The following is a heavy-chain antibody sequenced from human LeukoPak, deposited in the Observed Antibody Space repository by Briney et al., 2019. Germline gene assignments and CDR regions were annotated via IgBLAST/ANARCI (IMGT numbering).Heavy chain of an antibody. CDR1: GDSVSSSSAA. CDR2: TYYRSKWYN. Sequence: SQTLSLTCAISGDSVSSSSAAWSWISQSPSRGLEWLGRTYYRSKWYNDYAVSVKSRVTINPDTSKNQFSLQLSSVTPEDTAVYYCTKMVSGGWPHFWGQGTLVTLSS. CDR3: TKMVSGGWPHF. V-gene: IGHV6-1*01. J-gene: IGHJ4*02. D-gene: IGHD6-19*01.